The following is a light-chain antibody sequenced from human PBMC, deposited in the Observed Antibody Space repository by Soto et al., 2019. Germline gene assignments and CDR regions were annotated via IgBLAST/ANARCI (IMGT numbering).Light chain of an antibody. CDR2: KAS. CDR1: QTISSW. V-gene: IGKV1-5*03. CDR3: QHYNSYSEA. Sequence: DIRMTQSPSTLSGSVGDRVTITCRASQTISSWLAWYQQKPGKAPKLLIYKASTLKSGFPSRFSGSGSGTEFTLTISILQPDDFAQYYCQHYNSYSEAFGQGTNVDIK. J-gene: IGKJ1*01.